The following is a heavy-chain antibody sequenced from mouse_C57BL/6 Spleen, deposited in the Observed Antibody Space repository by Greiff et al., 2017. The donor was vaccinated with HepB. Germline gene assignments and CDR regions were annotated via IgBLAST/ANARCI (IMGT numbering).Heavy chain of an antibody. V-gene: IGHV5-17*01. CDR2: ISSGSSTI. Sequence: VQLKESGGGLVKPGGSLKLSCAASGFTFSDYGMHWVRQAPEKGLEWVAYISSGSSTIYYADTVKGRFTISRDNAKNTLFLQMTSLRSEDTAMYYCARGDGYYFDYWGQGTTLTVSS. CDR3: ARGDGYYFDY. CDR1: GFTFSDYG. D-gene: IGHD2-3*01. J-gene: IGHJ2*01.